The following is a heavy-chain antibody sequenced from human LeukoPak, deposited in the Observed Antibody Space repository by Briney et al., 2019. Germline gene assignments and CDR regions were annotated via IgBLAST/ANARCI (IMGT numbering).Heavy chain of an antibody. CDR3: AKEGTRSHSQWAFDF. CDR1: GFTFSSYC. V-gene: IGHV3-21*01. D-gene: IGHD6-19*01. CDR2: ITSSSSYI. Sequence: GGSLRLSCAASGFTFSSYCMNWVRQAPGKGLEWVSSITSSSSYIYYADSVKGRFTISRDNSESTMYLQMNSLRVEDTAVYYCAKEGTRSHSQWAFDFWGQGTMVTVSS. J-gene: IGHJ3*01.